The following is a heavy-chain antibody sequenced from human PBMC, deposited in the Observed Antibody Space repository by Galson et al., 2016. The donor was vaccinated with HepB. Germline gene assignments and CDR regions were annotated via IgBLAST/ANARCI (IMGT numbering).Heavy chain of an antibody. V-gene: IGHV3-23*01. CDR3: ARDDETYGYPDF. D-gene: IGHD5-12*01. CDR2: VSGSGDNT. J-gene: IGHJ2*01. CDR1: GFTFSSYA. Sequence: SLRLSCAASGFTFSSYAMSWVRQAPGKGLEWVSVVSGSGDNTYYADSVKGRLTISRDNSNNTLFLQMNSLRVEDTAVYYCARDDETYGYPDFWGQGTLVTVSS.